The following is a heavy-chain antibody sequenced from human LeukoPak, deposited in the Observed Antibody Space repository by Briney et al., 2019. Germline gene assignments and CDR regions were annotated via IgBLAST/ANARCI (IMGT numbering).Heavy chain of an antibody. Sequence: ASVKVSCKASGYTFTGYYMHWVRQAPGQGLEWMGWINPNSGGTNYAQKFQGRVTMTRDTSISTAYMELSRLRSDDTAVYYCARLLVTSLVNWFDPWGQGTLVIVSS. CDR2: INPNSGGT. J-gene: IGHJ5*02. V-gene: IGHV1-2*02. CDR1: GYTFTGYY. CDR3: ARLLVTSLVNWFDP. D-gene: IGHD2-21*02.